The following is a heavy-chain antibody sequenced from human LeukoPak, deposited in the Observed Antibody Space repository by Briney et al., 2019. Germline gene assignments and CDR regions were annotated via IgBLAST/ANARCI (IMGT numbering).Heavy chain of an antibody. Sequence: GASVTVSCKASGYTFIGHYIHWVRQAPGQGLEWMGWMNPKSGGTEYAQKFRGRVTMTRDTSIATAYMELTRLTSDDTAVYYCARVGGTSDYVLEALDIWGQGTIVILSS. J-gene: IGHJ3*02. CDR2: MNPKSGGT. CDR1: GYTFIGHY. CDR3: ARVGGTSDYVLEALDI. D-gene: IGHD2-8*02. V-gene: IGHV1-2*02.